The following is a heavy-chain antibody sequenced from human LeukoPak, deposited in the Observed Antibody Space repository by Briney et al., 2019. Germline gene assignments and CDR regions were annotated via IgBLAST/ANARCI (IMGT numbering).Heavy chain of an antibody. Sequence: SETLSLTCTVSGGAIRSNYWNWIRQPAGRGLEWIGRIYSSGYTNDNPFLKSRITMSVDMSKNQFSLRLNSVTAADTAVYYCARGEHSVDSWGQGMLVTVSP. V-gene: IGHV4-4*07. CDR2: IYSSGYT. D-gene: IGHD1/OR15-1a*01. J-gene: IGHJ4*02. CDR1: GGAIRSNY. CDR3: ARGEHSVDS.